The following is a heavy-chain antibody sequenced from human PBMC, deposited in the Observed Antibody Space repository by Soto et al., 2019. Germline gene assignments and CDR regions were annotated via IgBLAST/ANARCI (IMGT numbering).Heavy chain of an antibody. J-gene: IGHJ5*02. CDR1: CFSVSSNY. D-gene: IGHD1-26*01. V-gene: IGHV3-53*01. Sequence: GGSLRLSCASSCFSVSSNYLSWVRQAPGKGLEWVSVHYSGGSTYYADSVQGRLTISRDKSNNTLYLQMRRVRAEDTAVYFCARHRHPRGTVGATSPLDPWGQGTQVTVSS. CDR2: HYSGGST. CDR3: ARHRHPRGTVGATSPLDP.